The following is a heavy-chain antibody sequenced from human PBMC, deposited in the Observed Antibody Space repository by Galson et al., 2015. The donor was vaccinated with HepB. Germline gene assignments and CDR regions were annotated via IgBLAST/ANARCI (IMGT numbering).Heavy chain of an antibody. CDR1: GYTFTSYA. CDR2: INAGNGNT. Sequence: SVKVSCKASGYTFTSYAMHWVRQAPGQRLEWMGWINAGNGNTKYSQKFQGRVTITRDTSASTAYMELSSLRSEDTAVYYCARDPKPVYSSGWYTEPLWYFDLWGRGTLVTVSS. V-gene: IGHV1-3*01. CDR3: ARDPKPVYSSGWYTEPLWYFDL. J-gene: IGHJ2*01. D-gene: IGHD6-19*01.